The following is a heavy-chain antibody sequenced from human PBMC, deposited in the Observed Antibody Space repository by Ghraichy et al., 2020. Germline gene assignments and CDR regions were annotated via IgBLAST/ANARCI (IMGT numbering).Heavy chain of an antibody. J-gene: IGHJ6*02. CDR3: ATSSWQRGYYYYGMDV. CDR1: GGSFSGYY. V-gene: IGHV4-34*01. CDR2: INHSGST. Sequence: SETLSLTCAVYGGSFSGYYWSWIRQPPGKGLEWIGEINHSGSTNYNPSLKSRVTISVDTSKNQFSLKLSSVTAADTAVYYCATSSWQRGYYYYGMDVWGQGTTVTVSS. D-gene: IGHD6-13*01.